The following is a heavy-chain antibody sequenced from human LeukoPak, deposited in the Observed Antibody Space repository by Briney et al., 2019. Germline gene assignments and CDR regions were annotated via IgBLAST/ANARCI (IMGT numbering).Heavy chain of an antibody. Sequence: PGGSLRLSCAASGFTFSSYEMNWVRQAPGKGLEWVSYISSSGSTIYYADSVKGRSTISRDNAKNSLYLQMNSLRAEDTAVYYCARVGIAVAGREDWFDPWGQGTLVTVSS. D-gene: IGHD6-19*01. CDR1: GFTFSSYE. V-gene: IGHV3-48*03. CDR3: ARVGIAVAGREDWFDP. J-gene: IGHJ5*02. CDR2: ISSSGSTI.